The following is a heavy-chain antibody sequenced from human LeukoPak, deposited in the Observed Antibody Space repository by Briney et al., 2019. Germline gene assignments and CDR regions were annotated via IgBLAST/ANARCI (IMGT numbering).Heavy chain of an antibody. CDR2: INAGNGNT. CDR3: ASGSDSSWTFDY. D-gene: IGHD6-13*01. CDR1: GYTFTSYA. Sequence: ATVKVSCKASGYTFTSYAMHWVRQAPGQRLEWMGWINAGNGNTKYSQKFQGRVTITRDTSASTAYMELSSLRSEDTAVYYCASGSDSSWTFDYWGQGTLVTVSS. J-gene: IGHJ4*02. V-gene: IGHV1-3*01.